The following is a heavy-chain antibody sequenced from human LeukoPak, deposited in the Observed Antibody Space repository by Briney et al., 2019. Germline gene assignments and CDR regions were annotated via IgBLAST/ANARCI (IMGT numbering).Heavy chain of an antibody. D-gene: IGHD4-17*01. CDR2: INPNSGGT. V-gene: IGHV1-2*06. Sequence: ASVKVSCKASGYTFTGYYMHWVRQAPGQGPEWMGRINPNSGGTNYAQKFQGRVTMTRDTSISTAYMELSRLRSDDTAVYYCARDRDYGDYNTQDLFVYWGQGTLVTVSS. CDR3: ARDRDYGDYNTQDLFVY. J-gene: IGHJ4*02. CDR1: GYTFTGYY.